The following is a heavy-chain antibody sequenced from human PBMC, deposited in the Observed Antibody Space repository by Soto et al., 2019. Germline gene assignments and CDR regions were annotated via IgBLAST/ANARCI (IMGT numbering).Heavy chain of an antibody. J-gene: IGHJ4*02. D-gene: IGHD4-17*01. CDR2: VYFVGNS. V-gene: IGHV4-39*01. CDR3: VSFYGDYVNGVKRRYFDF. Sequence: SETLSLTCTVSGDSISSASYFWGWIRQPPGKGLEWIGSVYFVGNSYYNPSLKSRVSISVDASKNQFSLRLSYMTAADTGVYYCVSFYGDYVNGVKRRYFDFLGQGTLVTVSS. CDR1: GDSISSASYF.